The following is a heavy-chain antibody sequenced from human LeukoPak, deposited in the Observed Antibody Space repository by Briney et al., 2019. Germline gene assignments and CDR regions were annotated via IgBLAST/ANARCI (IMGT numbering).Heavy chain of an antibody. V-gene: IGHV1-46*01. CDR3: ARDPGYCSGGSCPRYYYYYYGMDV. D-gene: IGHD2-15*01. J-gene: IGHJ6*02. CDR1: GHTFTSYY. CDR2: INPSGGST. Sequence: GASVKVSCKASGHTFTSYYMHWVRQAPGQGLEWMGIINPSGGSTSYAQKFQGRVTMTRDTSTSTVYMELSSLRSEDTAVYYCARDPGYCSGGSCPRYYYYYYGMDVWGQGTTVTVSS.